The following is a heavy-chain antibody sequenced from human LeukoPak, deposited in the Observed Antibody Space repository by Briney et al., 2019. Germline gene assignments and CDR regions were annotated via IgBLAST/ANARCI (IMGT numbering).Heavy chain of an antibody. CDR3: VTVASRAFDY. V-gene: IGHV3-66*01. Sequence: GGSLRLSCAASRFTGSSNYMSWVRQAPGKGLEWVSIIYSGTTTYYADSVKGRFTISRDNSKNTLYLQMSSLRAEDTAVYYCVTVASRAFDYWGQGTLVTVSS. J-gene: IGHJ4*02. CDR2: IYSGTTT. CDR1: RFTGSSNY.